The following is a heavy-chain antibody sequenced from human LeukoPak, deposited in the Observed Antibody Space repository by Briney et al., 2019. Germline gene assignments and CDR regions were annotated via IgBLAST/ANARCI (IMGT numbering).Heavy chain of an antibody. CDR3: ARVWELSFDH. Sequence: GGSLRLSCAASGFTVSTDHMSWVRQAPGKGLEWVAVSYSDDNGYYTESVKGRFTISRDNSKNTSYLQMNSLRAEDTAIYYCARVWELSFDHWGQGTLVTVSS. J-gene: IGHJ4*02. CDR1: GFTVSTDH. D-gene: IGHD1-26*01. V-gene: IGHV3-53*01. CDR2: SYSDDNG.